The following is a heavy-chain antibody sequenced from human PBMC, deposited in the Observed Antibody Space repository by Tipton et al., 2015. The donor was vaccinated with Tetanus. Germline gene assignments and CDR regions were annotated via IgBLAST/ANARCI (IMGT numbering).Heavy chain of an antibody. D-gene: IGHD3-16*01. V-gene: IGHV5-51*01. CDR1: GHNSRSYW. CDR3: ARPLTSVAFGGFAFDV. J-gene: IGHJ3*01. CDR2: IYPGDSDA. Sequence: QSGAEVKKPGESLKISCKASGHNSRSYWVSWVRQMPGKGLEWMGLIYPGDSDATYSPSFQGQVTISADKSISTAYLQWTSLKASDTAIYFCARPLTSVAFGGFAFDVWGQGTLVTVSS.